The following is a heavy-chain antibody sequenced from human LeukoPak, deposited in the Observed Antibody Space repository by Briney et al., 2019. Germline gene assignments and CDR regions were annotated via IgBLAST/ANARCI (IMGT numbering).Heavy chain of an antibody. CDR2: IYYSGST. V-gene: IGHV4-39*01. J-gene: IGHJ4*02. Sequence: SESLSLTCTVSGGSISGSSYYWGWIRQPPGKGLEWIGSIYYSGSTYYKPSLKSRVTMSVDTSKNQFSLKLSSVTAADTAVYYCARPQRYSNYALDYWGQGTLVTVSS. CDR3: ARPQRYSNYALDY. D-gene: IGHD4-11*01. CDR1: GGSISGSSYY.